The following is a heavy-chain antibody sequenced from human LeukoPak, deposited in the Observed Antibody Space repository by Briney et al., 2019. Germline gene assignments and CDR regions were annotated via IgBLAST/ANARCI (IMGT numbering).Heavy chain of an antibody. J-gene: IGHJ2*01. D-gene: IGHD3-22*01. CDR2: FYHSGIT. CDR3: ARIPNSSGYFFDL. V-gene: IGHV4-38-2*02. CDR1: GYSISSGFY. Sequence: SETLSLTCTVSGYSISSGFYWGWIRQPPGRGLEWVGTFYHSGITHYNPSLKSRVTISVDMSKNQFSLKLTSVTVADTAVYYCARIPNSSGYFFDLWGRGTLVTVSS.